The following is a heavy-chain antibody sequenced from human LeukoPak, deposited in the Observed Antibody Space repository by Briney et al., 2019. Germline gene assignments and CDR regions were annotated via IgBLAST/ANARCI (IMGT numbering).Heavy chain of an antibody. Sequence: GSGPTLANPTQTLTLTCTFSGFSLNTSGMCVSWIRQPPGKALEWLARIDWDGDKYYTTSLKTRLTISKDTSKNQVVLTMTNMDPVDTATYYCARTYGANSGSGWLDPWGQGTLVTVSS. V-gene: IGHV2-70*11. CDR3: ARTYGANSGSGWLDP. D-gene: IGHD4-23*01. CDR2: IDWDGDK. J-gene: IGHJ5*02. CDR1: GFSLNTSGMC.